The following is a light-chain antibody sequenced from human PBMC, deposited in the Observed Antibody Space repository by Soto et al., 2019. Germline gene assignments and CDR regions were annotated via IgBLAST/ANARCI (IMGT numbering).Light chain of an antibody. CDR1: QSISGW. V-gene: IGKV1-5*03. Sequence: DVQMTQSPSTLSAFVGDRVTITCRASQSISGWLAWYQQKPGKAPKLLIYKASTLQSGVPSRFSGSGSGTEFTLTIISRQPDDFATYYCQQYGTSSPWTFGQGTKVEIK. J-gene: IGKJ1*01. CDR2: KAS. CDR3: QQYGTSSPWT.